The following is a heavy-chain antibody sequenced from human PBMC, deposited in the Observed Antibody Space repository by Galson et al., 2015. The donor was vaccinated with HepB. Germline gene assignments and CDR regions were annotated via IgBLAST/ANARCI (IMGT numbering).Heavy chain of an antibody. CDR3: AKEVPTTVTTFGYYFDY. CDR1: GFAFSSYA. J-gene: IGHJ4*02. D-gene: IGHD4-17*01. CDR2: ISSSGGIS. V-gene: IGHV3-23*01. Sequence: SLRLSCAASGFAFSSYAMSWVRQAPGKGLEWVSAISSSGGISQYADSVKGRFTISRDNSKNTLYLQMNSLRAEDTAVYYCAKEVPTTVTTFGYYFDYWGQGTLVTVSS.